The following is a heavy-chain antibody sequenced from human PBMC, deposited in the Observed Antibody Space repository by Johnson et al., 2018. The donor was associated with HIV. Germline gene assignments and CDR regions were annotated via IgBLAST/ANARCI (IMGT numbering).Heavy chain of an antibody. Sequence: QMQLVESGGGVAQPGRSLRLSCAASGFTFSSYGMHWVRQAPGKGLEWVAVISYDGSNKYYADSVKGRFTISRDNSKNTLYLQMNSLRAEDTAVYYCAKDVELHGAFDIWGQGTMVTVSS. D-gene: IGHD1-26*01. CDR1: GFTFSSYG. V-gene: IGHV3-30*18. CDR2: ISYDGSNK. J-gene: IGHJ3*02. CDR3: AKDVELHGAFDI.